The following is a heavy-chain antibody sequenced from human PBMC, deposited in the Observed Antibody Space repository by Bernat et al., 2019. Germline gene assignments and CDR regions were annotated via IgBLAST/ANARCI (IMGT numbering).Heavy chain of an antibody. CDR3: ARAGGYCSGGSCYIVYGVDV. J-gene: IGHJ6*02. D-gene: IGHD2-15*01. CDR1: GHTFTSYY. Sequence: QVQLVQSGAEVKKPGASVKVSCKASGHTFTSYYMHWVRQAPGQGLEWMGIINPSGGSTSYAQKFQGRVTMTRDTSTSTVYMELSSLRSEDTAVYYCARAGGYCSGGSCYIVYGVDVWGQGTTVTVSS. V-gene: IGHV1-46*03. CDR2: INPSGGST.